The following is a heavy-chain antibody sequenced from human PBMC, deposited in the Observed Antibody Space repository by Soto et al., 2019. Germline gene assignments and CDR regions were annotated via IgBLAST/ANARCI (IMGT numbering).Heavy chain of an antibody. J-gene: IGHJ4*02. CDR1: GGSISSGGYY. Sequence: QVQLQESGPGLVKPSQTLSLTCTVSGGSISSGGYYWSWIRQHPGKGLEWIGYIYYSGSTYYNPSLKSRVTIPVDPYKNQFSLKLSSVTPADTAVYYCARDRCSRSWDHYYFDYWGQGPLVTVSS. CDR3: ARDRCSRSWDHYYFDY. CDR2: IYYSGST. D-gene: IGHD6-13*01. V-gene: IGHV4-31*03.